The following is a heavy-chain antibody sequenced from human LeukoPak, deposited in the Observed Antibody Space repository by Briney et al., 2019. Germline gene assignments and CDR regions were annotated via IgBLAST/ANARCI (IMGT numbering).Heavy chain of an antibody. CDR1: GYTFTSYG. Sequence: ASVKVSCKASGYTFTSYGISWVRQAPGQGLEWMGWISAYNGNTNYAQKLQGRVTMTTDTSTSTAYMELRSLRSDDTAVYYCARVVDRAVAGLNDYWGQGTLVTVSS. CDR2: ISAYNGNT. D-gene: IGHD6-19*01. J-gene: IGHJ4*02. CDR3: ARVVDRAVAGLNDY. V-gene: IGHV1-18*01.